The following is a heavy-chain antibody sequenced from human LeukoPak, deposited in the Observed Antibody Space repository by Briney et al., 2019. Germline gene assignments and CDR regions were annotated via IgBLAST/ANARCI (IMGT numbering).Heavy chain of an antibody. CDR3: ATAPILRGEAGEQYKYGMDV. CDR2: IYYSGST. V-gene: IGHV4-31*03. J-gene: IGHJ6*02. D-gene: IGHD1-1*01. Sequence: PSETLSLTCTVSGGSISSGGYYWSWIRQHRGKGLEWIVYIYYSGSTYYNPSLKSRITISEDKYKNHFSLKRTSVAAADTAVYYCATAPILRGEAGEQYKYGMDVWGQGTTVIVSS. CDR1: GGSISSGGYY.